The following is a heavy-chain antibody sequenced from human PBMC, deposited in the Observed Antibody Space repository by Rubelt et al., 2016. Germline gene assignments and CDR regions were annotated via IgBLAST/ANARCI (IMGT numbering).Heavy chain of an antibody. J-gene: IGHJ4*02. Sequence: GGVVQPGGSLRLSCAASGFTLTSRAIHWVRQAPGKGLEWVSFISYDGTNENYADSVKGRFTISRDISKNTLYLQMNSLRAEDTALYYCARDRGYQLLLWSFEYWGPGTLVTVSS. D-gene: IGHD2-2*01. CDR2: ISYDGTNE. V-gene: IGHV3-30*04. CDR1: GFTLTSRA. CDR3: ARDRGYQLLLWSFEY.